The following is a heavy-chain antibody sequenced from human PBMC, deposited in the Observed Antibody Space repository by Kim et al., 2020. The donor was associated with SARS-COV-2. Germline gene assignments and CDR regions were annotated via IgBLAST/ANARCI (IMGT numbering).Heavy chain of an antibody. V-gene: IGHV3-23*01. Sequence: GGSLRLSCAASGFTFSSYAMSWVRQAPGKGLEWVSAISGSGGSTYYADSVKGRFTISRDNSKNTLYLQMNSLRAEDTAVYYCAKIPKSSRYFDWSQISPFDYWGQGTLVTVSS. CDR1: GFTFSSYA. CDR3: AKIPKSSRYFDWSQISPFDY. J-gene: IGHJ4*02. D-gene: IGHD3-9*01. CDR2: ISGSGGST.